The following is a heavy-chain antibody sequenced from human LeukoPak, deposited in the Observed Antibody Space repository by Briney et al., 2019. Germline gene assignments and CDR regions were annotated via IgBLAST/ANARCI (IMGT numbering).Heavy chain of an antibody. J-gene: IGHJ6*02. V-gene: IGHV3-74*01. CDR2: INSDGSST. CDR3: ARAVFGNDYYYGMDV. D-gene: IGHD3-16*01. CDR1: GFTFSSYW. Sequence: PGGSLRLSCAASGFTFSSYWMHWVRQAPGKGLVWVSRINSDGSSTSYADSVKGRFTISRDNSKKTLYLQMNSLRAEDTAVYYCARAVFGNDYYYGMDVWGQGTTVTVSS.